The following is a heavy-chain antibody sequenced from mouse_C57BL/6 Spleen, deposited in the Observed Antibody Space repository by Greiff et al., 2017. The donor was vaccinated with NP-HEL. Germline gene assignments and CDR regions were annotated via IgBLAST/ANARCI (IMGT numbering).Heavy chain of an antibody. CDR2: IDPETGGT. CDR1: GYTFTDYE. CDR3: KRRFYDYDTWFTY. D-gene: IGHD2-4*01. V-gene: IGHV1-15*01. Sequence: QVQLQQSGAALVRPGASVTLSCKASGYTFTDYEMHWVKQTPVHGLAWIGAIDPETGGTAYNQKFKGKAILTADKSSRTAYMALHSLKSEDSAVYYCKRRFYDYDTWFTYWGQGTVVTVSA. J-gene: IGHJ3*01.